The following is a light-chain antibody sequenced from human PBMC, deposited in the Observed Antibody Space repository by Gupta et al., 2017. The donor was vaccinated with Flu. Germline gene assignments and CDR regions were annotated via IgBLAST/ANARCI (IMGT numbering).Light chain of an antibody. Sequence: DIQMTQSPSTLSASVGDRVTITCRASQNIGTWLAWYQQKPGKAPKLLIYMASNLESGVPSRFSGSGSGTEFTLTSSSRQPDDFATYYCQEYITWWTFGQGTTVEIK. V-gene: IGKV1-5*03. CDR3: QEYITWWT. J-gene: IGKJ1*01. CDR1: QNIGTW. CDR2: MAS.